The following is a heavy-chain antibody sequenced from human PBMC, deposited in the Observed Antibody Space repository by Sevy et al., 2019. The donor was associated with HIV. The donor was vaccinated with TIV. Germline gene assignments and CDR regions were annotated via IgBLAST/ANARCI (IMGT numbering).Heavy chain of an antibody. J-gene: IGHJ4*02. Sequence: ASVKVSCKASGDTFTNNYIHWVRQAPGQGLEWMGMVDPSAGNTTYAQKFQGRVTMTGDTSTSILYMDLSSLGSEDTAVYYCVRADPDQHFDSWGQGTLVTVSS. CDR1: GDTFTNNY. CDR3: VRADPDQHFDS. V-gene: IGHV1-46*01. CDR2: VDPSAGNT.